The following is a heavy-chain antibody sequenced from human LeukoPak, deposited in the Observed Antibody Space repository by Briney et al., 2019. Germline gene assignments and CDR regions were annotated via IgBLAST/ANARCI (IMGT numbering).Heavy chain of an antibody. V-gene: IGHV3-23*01. D-gene: IGHD2-21*02. Sequence: GGSLRLSCAASGFTFSSYAMSWVRQAPGKGLEWVSSISSSGANTYYADSVKGRFTISRDNSKNTLYLQMSSLRVEDTAVYYCAKRDRPCSGDCSAPYYFDYWGQGTLVSVSS. CDR1: GFTFSSYA. J-gene: IGHJ4*02. CDR3: AKRDRPCSGDCSAPYYFDY. CDR2: ISSSGANT.